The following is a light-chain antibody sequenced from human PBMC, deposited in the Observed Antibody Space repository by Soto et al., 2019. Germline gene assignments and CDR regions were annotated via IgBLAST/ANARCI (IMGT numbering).Light chain of an antibody. CDR1: SSDVGGYNY. V-gene: IGLV2-14*01. J-gene: IGLJ2*01. CDR3: SSYTSSSIVV. Sequence: QSALTQPASVSGSPGQSITISCTGTSSDVGGYNYVSWYQQHPGKAPKLMIYDVINRPSGVSNRFSGSKSGNTASLTISGLQAEDEADYYCSSYTSSSIVVFGGGTKLTVL. CDR2: DVI.